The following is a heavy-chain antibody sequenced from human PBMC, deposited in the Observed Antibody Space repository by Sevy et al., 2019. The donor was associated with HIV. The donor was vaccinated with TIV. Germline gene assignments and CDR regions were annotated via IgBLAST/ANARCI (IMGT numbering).Heavy chain of an antibody. CDR3: AREGYSSGQGWFDP. CDR2: IYSGGST. V-gene: IGHV3-53*01. Sequence: GGSLRLSCAASGFTVSSNYMSWVRQAPGKGLEWVSVIYSGGSTYYADSVKGRFTISRDNSKNTLYLQMNSLRAEDTVVYYCAREGYSSGQGWFDPWGQGTLVTVSS. CDR1: GFTVSSNY. J-gene: IGHJ5*02. D-gene: IGHD6-19*01.